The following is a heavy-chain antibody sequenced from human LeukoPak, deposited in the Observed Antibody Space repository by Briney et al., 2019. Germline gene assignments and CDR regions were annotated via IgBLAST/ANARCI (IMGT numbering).Heavy chain of an antibody. CDR2: ISSSSSTI. V-gene: IGHV3-48*01. CDR3: ARETYCSGGSCYPYYFDY. D-gene: IGHD2-15*01. Sequence: PGGSLRLSCAASGFTFSSYSMNWVRQAPGKGLELVSYISSSSSTICYADSVKGRFTISRDNAENSLYLQMNSLRAEDTAVYYCARETYCSGGSCYPYYFDYWGRGTLVTVSS. J-gene: IGHJ4*02. CDR1: GFTFSSYS.